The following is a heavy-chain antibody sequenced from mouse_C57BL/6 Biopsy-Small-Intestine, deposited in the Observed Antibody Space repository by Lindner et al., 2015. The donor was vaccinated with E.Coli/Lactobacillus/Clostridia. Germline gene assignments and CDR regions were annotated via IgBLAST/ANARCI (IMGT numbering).Heavy chain of an antibody. J-gene: IGHJ1*02. D-gene: IGHD6-5*01. CDR2: LDPEDGDT. V-gene: IGHV1S29*02. CDR1: EYTLTEFH. CDR3: ATGGRTAYGKAFDI. Sequence: SVKVSCKVSEYTLTEFHIHWVRQAPGKGLEWMGSLDPEDGDTIYAQNFQGRVTMTGDTSRDIAYLELSSLRFDDTAVYYCATGGRTAYGKAFDIGGQGTKVTVSS.